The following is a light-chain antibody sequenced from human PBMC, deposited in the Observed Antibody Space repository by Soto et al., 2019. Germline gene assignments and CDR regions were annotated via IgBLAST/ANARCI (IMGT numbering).Light chain of an antibody. Sequence: QSVLTQPPSASGTPGQRVTISCSGSSSNIGSNIVNWYQQLPGTAPKLLIYNNNQRPSGVPDRFSASKSGTSASLAISGLQSEDEADYDCAAWDDSLNGLYALGTGTKLTVL. CDR2: NNN. J-gene: IGLJ1*01. V-gene: IGLV1-44*01. CDR3: AAWDDSLNGLYA. CDR1: SSNIGSNI.